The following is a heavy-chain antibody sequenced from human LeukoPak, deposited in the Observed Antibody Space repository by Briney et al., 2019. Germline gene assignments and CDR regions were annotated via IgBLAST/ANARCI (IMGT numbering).Heavy chain of an antibody. D-gene: IGHD3-10*01. Sequence: PSETLSLTCTVSGGSIRSYYWNWIRQPPGKGLEWIGHIYYSGITNYNPSLKSRVTISADTSKSQISLKLTSVTEADTAVYYCVRSAGFGAFWFDPWGQGTLVTVSS. CDR3: VRSAGFGAFWFDP. V-gene: IGHV4-59*01. CDR1: GGSIRSYY. CDR2: IYYSGIT. J-gene: IGHJ5*02.